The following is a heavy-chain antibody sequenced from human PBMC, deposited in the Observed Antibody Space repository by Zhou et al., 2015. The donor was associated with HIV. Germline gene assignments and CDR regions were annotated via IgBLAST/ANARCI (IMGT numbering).Heavy chain of an antibody. CDR1: GYTFGTYG. CDR2: ISNYNGNT. CDR3: ARGTYGDY. D-gene: IGHD3-10*01. Sequence: QVQLVQSGAEVKKPGASVRVSCKGSGYTFGTYGITWVRQAPGQGLQWVGWISNYNGNTNYAQMFQGRLTLTSDTSTGTVYMDLTSLTSDDTAMYYCARGTYGDYWGQGSLITVSS. V-gene: IGHV1-18*01. J-gene: IGHJ4*02.